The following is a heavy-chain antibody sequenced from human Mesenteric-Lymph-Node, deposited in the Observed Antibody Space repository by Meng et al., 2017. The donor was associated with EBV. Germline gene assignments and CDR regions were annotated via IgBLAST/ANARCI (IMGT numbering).Heavy chain of an antibody. V-gene: IGHV4-4*02. D-gene: IGHD6-13*01. CDR1: GGDISSSSW. J-gene: IGHJ4*02. CDR3: ARLPPTTGYGTARSY. CDR2: IYHSSGTT. Sequence: QAQLEESGPGLGEPSGTLSLTCSVSGGDISSSSWWSWVRQPPGKGLEWLGEIYHSSGTTNYNPSLKSRVTISLDKSKNQFSLNLSSVTAADTAVYYCARLPPTTGYGTARSYWGQGTLVTVSS.